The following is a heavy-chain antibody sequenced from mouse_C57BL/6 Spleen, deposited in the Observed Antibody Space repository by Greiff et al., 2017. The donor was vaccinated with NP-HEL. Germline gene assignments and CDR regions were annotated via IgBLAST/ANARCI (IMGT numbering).Heavy chain of an antibody. CDR1: GYTFTSYW. D-gene: IGHD1-1*01. CDR2: IDPSDSYT. J-gene: IGHJ2*01. Sequence: QVQLQQPGAELVRPGTSVKLSCKASGYTFTSYWMHWVKQRPGQGLEWIGVIDPSDSYTNYNQKFKGKATLTVDTSSSTAYMQLSSLTSEDSAVYYCAREGLLRYLLDYWGQGTTLTVSS. V-gene: IGHV1-59*01. CDR3: AREGLLRYLLDY.